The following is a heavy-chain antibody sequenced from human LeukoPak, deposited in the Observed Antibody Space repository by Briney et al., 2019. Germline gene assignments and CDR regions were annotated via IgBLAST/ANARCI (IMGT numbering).Heavy chain of an antibody. V-gene: IGHV4-59*01. CDR3: ARDRASAGGFDY. D-gene: IGHD2-15*01. Sequence: SETLSLTCSVSGGSISPYYWSWIRQPPGKGLEWIGYIYYSGTTNYSPSLQSRVTISVATSKNQFSLKLSSVTAADTALYYCARDRASAGGFDYWGQGTLVTVSS. CDR1: GGSISPYY. CDR2: IYYSGTT. J-gene: IGHJ4*02.